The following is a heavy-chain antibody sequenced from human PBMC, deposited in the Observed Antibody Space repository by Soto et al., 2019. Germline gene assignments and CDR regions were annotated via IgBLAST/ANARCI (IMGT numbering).Heavy chain of an antibody. CDR1: GSRFSKYV. D-gene: IGHD2-2*02. CDR3: AREGRGKKAGYTGLVSLGY. Sequence: QVQLVQSGAEVKTPGSSLKVSCKVSGSRFSKYVISWVRQAPGHGLEWLGRIIPIFNSTKYAQNFQGRVTITADKSTSTASLELSSLRTDDTAVYYCAREGRGKKAGYTGLVSLGYWGQGTLVTVSS. CDR2: IIPIFNST. J-gene: IGHJ4*02. V-gene: IGHV1-69*06.